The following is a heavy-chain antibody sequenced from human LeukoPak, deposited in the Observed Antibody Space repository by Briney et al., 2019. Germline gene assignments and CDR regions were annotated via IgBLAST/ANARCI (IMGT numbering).Heavy chain of an antibody. D-gene: IGHD5-18*01. V-gene: IGHV4-39*01. CDR3: AGSRGYSYGPFTFDY. CDR2: IYYSGST. CDR1: GGSISSSSYY. Sequence: SETLSLTCTVSGGSISSSSYYWGWIRQPPGKGLEWIGSIYYSGSTYYNPPLKSRVTISVDTSKNQFSLKLSAVTAADTAVYYCAGSRGYSYGPFTFDYWGQGTLVTVSS. J-gene: IGHJ4*02.